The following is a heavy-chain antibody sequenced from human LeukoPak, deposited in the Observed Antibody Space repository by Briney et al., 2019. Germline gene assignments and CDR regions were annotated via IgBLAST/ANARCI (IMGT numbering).Heavy chain of an antibody. CDR1: GFTFSSYE. J-gene: IGHJ4*02. D-gene: IGHD1-26*01. Sequence: GGSLRVSCAASGFTFSSYEMNWVRQAPGKGLEWVSYISSSGSTIYYADSVKGRFTISRDNAKNSLYLQMNSLRAEDTAVYYCARETSGSLDYWGQGTLVTVSS. V-gene: IGHV3-48*03. CDR3: ARETSGSLDY. CDR2: ISSSGSTI.